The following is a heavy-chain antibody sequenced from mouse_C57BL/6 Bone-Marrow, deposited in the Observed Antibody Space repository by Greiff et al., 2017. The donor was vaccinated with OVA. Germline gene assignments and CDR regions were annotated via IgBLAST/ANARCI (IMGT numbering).Heavy chain of an antibody. CDR1: GYTFTDYY. CDR3: ARVTNYYGSSYAY. CDR2: INPNNGGT. D-gene: IGHD1-1*01. V-gene: IGHV1-26*01. Sequence: VQLQQSGPELVKPGASVKISCKASGYTFTDYYMNWVKQSHGKSLEWIGDINPNNGGTSYNQKFKGKATLTVDKSSSTAYMELRSLTSEDSAVYYCARVTNYYGSSYAYWGQGTTLTVSS. J-gene: IGHJ2*01.